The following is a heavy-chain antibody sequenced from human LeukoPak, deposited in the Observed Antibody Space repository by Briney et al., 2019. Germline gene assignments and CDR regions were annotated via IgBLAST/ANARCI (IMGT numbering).Heavy chain of an antibody. J-gene: IGHJ4*02. V-gene: IGHV3-11*01. CDR2: ISGSGSTI. CDR1: GFTFSDSY. D-gene: IGHD1-26*01. CDR3: AREEGGKTY. Sequence: GGSLRLSCAASGFTFSDSYMSWIRQAPGKGLERVSFISGSGSTIYYADSVKGRFTISRDNAKNSLHLQMNSLRAEDTAVYYCAREEGGKTYWGQGTLVTVSS.